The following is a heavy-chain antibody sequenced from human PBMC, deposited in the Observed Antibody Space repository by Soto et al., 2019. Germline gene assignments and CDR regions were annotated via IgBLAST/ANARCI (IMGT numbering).Heavy chain of an antibody. CDR1: GFTFSSYG. V-gene: IGHV3-33*01. CDR3: ARDPQYCSGRSCYDALGYFDY. Sequence: GGSLRLSCAASGFTFSSYGMHWVRQAPGKGLEWVAIIWYDASNKYYADSVKGRFTISRDNSKNTLYLQMNSLRAEDTAVYYCARDPQYCSGRSCYDALGYFDYWGQGTLVTVSS. CDR2: IWYDASNK. J-gene: IGHJ4*02. D-gene: IGHD2-15*01.